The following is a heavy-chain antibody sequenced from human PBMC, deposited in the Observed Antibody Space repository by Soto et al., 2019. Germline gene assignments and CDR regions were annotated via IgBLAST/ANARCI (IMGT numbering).Heavy chain of an antibody. J-gene: IGHJ6*02. Sequence: QVQLVESGGGVVQPGRSLRLSCAASGFTFSSYGMHWVRQAPGKGLEWVAVIWYDGSNKYYADSVKGRFTISRDNSKNKLFLQMNSLRAEDTAVYYCARDEGLGVNYSYCGMDVWGQGTTVTVSS. D-gene: IGHD3-10*01. CDR1: GFTFSSYG. CDR3: ARDEGLGVNYSYCGMDV. CDR2: IWYDGSNK. V-gene: IGHV3-33*01.